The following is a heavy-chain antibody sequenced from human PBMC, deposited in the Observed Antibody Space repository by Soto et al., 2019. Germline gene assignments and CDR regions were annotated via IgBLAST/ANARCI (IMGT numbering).Heavy chain of an antibody. V-gene: IGHV5-51*01. CDR3: ATHIGVEVAGTSWYFEI. CDR1: GYKFTAYW. CDR2: IYPGDSET. J-gene: IGHJ2*01. Sequence: PWESLKISCEASGYKFTAYWIGWVRQTPGKGLEWMGIIYPGDSETRYSPSFQGQVTISVDKSNSTAYLQWNSLEASDTATYYCATHIGVEVAGTSWYFEIWGRGTLVTVSP. D-gene: IGHD6-19*01.